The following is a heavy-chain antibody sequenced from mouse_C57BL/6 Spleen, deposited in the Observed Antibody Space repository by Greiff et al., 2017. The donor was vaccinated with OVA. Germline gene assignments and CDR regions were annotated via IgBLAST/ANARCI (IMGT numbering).Heavy chain of an antibody. CDR1: GYTFTDYN. CDR2: INPNNGGT. V-gene: IGHV1-18*01. CDR3: ARSEGTTVVPFAY. J-gene: IGHJ3*01. D-gene: IGHD1-1*01. Sequence: VHVKQSGPELVKPGASVKIPCKASGYTFTDYNMDWVKQSHGKSLEWIGDINPNNGGTIYNQKFKGKATLTVDKSSSTAYMELRSLTSEDTAVYYCARSEGTTVVPFAYWGQGTLVTVSA.